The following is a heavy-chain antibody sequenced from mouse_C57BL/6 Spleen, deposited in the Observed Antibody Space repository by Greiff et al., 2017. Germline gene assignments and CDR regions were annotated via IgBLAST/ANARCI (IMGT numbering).Heavy chain of an antibody. J-gene: IGHJ1*03. CDR3: TKNYYGSSPWWYFDV. D-gene: IGHD1-1*01. CDR2: IYPGNSDT. V-gene: IGHV1-5*01. Sequence: EVKLVESGTVLARPGASVKMSCKTSGYTFTSYWMHWVKQRPGQGLEWIGAIYPGNSDTSYNQKFKGKAKLTAVTSASTAYMELSSLTNEDSAVYYCTKNYYGSSPWWYFDVWGTGTTVTVSS. CDR1: GYTFTSYW.